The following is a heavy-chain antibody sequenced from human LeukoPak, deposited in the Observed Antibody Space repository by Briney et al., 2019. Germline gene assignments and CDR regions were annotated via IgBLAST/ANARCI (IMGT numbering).Heavy chain of an antibody. CDR3: ARVGSTGWDDAFDY. D-gene: IGHD6-19*01. Sequence: GGSLRLSCAASGFTFDIYAMHWVRQAPGKGLEYVSGISDQGGSTYYANSVKGRFTISRDNSKNTLYLQMGSLRAEDTAVYYCARVGSTGWDDAFDYWGQGTLVTVSS. V-gene: IGHV3-64*01. CDR2: ISDQGGST. CDR1: GFTFDIYA. J-gene: IGHJ4*02.